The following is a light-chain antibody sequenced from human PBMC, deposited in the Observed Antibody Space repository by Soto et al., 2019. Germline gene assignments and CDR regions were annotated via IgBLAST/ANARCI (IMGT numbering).Light chain of an antibody. V-gene: IGLV2-14*03. CDR3: SSYTSSSTLYV. CDR1: SSDVGGYKY. Sequence: QSVLTQPRSVSGSPGQSVTISCTGTSSDVGGYKYVSWYQHHPGKVPKLMMFDVSNRPSGVSNRFSGSKSGNTASLTISGLQAEDEADYYCSSYTSSSTLYVFGTGTKLTVL. J-gene: IGLJ1*01. CDR2: DVS.